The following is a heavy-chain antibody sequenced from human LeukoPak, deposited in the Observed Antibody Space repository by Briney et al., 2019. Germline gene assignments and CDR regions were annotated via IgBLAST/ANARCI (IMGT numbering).Heavy chain of an antibody. CDR1: GGSISSNNW. J-gene: IGHJ4*02. V-gene: IGHV4-4*02. D-gene: IGHD1-1*01. Sequence: SETLSITCAVSGGSISSNNWWGRVRQPPGKGLEWIGEIYHSGSPNYNPSLKSRVTISVDKSRNHFSLNLSSETAADTAVYYCARVNINNWHSCDYWGQGTLVTVSS. CDR2: IYHSGSP. CDR3: ARVNINNWHSCDY.